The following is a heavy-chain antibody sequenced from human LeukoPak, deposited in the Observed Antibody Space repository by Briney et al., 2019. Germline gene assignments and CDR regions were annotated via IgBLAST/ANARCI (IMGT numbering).Heavy chain of an antibody. CDR2: IYCSGST. J-gene: IGHJ4*02. CDR3: ARYSGFQFDY. D-gene: IGHD5-12*01. V-gene: IGHV4-39*01. Sequence: SETLSLTCIVSGGSISSSGYYWGWIRQPPGEGLEWIGDIYCSGSTYYNPSLKSRVTISVDTSKNQFSLKLSSVTAADTAVYYCARYSGFQFDYWGQGTLVTVSS. CDR1: GGSISSSGYY.